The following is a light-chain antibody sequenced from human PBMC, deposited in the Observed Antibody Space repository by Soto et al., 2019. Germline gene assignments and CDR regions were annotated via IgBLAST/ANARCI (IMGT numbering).Light chain of an antibody. V-gene: IGKV3-15*01. CDR2: GAS. CDR3: QQYRNWPPPT. Sequence: EIVMTQSPATLSVSPGETATLSCRASQSVGSALAWYQHRPGQAPRLLIVGASIRATGVPGRFSGGGSGTDFTLTISSLQSEDFAVYYCQQYRNWPPPTFGGGTTVEIK. J-gene: IGKJ4*01. CDR1: QSVGSA.